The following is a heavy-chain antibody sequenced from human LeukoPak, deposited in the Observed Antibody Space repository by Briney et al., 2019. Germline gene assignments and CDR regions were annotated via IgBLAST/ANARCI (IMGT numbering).Heavy chain of an antibody. J-gene: IGHJ4*02. CDR1: GYTFTSYD. Sequence: RASVKVSCKASGYTFTSYDINWVRQAPGQGLEWMGWMNPNSGNTGYAQKFQGRVTMTRNTSISTAYVELSSLRSEDTAVYYCARGRYCSGGSCELWDYWGQGTLVTVSS. V-gene: IGHV1-8*01. D-gene: IGHD2-15*01. CDR2: MNPNSGNT. CDR3: ARGRYCSGGSCELWDY.